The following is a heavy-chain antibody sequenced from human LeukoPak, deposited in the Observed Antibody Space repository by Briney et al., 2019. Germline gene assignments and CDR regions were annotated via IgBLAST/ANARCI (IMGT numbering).Heavy chain of an antibody. V-gene: IGHV4-34*01. J-gene: IGHJ6*03. D-gene: IGHD1-1*01. CDR3: ARERAYYMDV. Sequence: SETLSLTCAVYGGSFSGYYWSWIRQPPGKGLEWIGEINHSGSTNYNPSLKSRVTISVDTSKNQFSLKLGSVTAADTAVYYCARERAYYMDVWGKGTTVTVSS. CDR2: INHSGST. CDR1: GGSFSGYY.